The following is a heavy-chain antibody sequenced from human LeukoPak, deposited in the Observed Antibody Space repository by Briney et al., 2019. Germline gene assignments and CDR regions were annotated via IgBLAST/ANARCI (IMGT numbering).Heavy chain of an antibody. V-gene: IGHV3-64*02. CDR2: ISGNGRST. D-gene: IGHD3-22*01. CDR1: GFGFGYYH. Sequence: PGGSLGLSCAASGFGFGYYHMHWVRQAPGKGLECVSAISGNGRSTHYADSVKGRFTISRDNSNNMLYLQMGSLKPEDMAVYYCARDGDDTSGYFSPFDYWGQGTLVTVSS. CDR3: ARDGDDTSGYFSPFDY. J-gene: IGHJ4*02.